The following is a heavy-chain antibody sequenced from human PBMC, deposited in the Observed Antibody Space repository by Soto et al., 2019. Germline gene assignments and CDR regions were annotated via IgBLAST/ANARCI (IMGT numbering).Heavy chain of an antibody. CDR2: INPNSGGT. CDR1: GYTFTGYY. Sequence: ASVKVSCKASGYTFTGYYMHWVRQAPGQGLEWMGWINPNSGGTNYAQKFQGWVTMTRDTSISTAYMELSRLRSDDTAVYYCARDGKGDTAMDYYYYYYGMDVWGQGATVTVSS. V-gene: IGHV1-2*04. D-gene: IGHD5-18*01. J-gene: IGHJ6*02. CDR3: ARDGKGDTAMDYYYYYYGMDV.